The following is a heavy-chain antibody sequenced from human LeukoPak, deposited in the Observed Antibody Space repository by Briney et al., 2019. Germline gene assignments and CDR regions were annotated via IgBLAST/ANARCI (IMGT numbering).Heavy chain of an antibody. D-gene: IGHD6-6*01. CDR1: GFTFSSYG. CDR3: AKDPVAARTEDHAFDI. Sequence: GGSLRLSCAASGFTFSSYGMHWVRQAPGKGLEWVAFIRYDGSNKYYADSVKGRFTISRDNSKNTLYLQMNSLRAEDTAVYYCAKDPVAARTEDHAFDIWGQGTMVTVSS. J-gene: IGHJ3*02. CDR2: IRYDGSNK. V-gene: IGHV3-30*02.